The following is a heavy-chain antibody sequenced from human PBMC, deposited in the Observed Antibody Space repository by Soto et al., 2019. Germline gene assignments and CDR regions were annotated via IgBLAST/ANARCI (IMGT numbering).Heavy chain of an antibody. V-gene: IGHV3-9*01. CDR2: ISWNSGSI. CDR3: AKDLDDCSSTSCHFKGGFDY. J-gene: IGHJ4*02. CDR1: GFTFDDYA. D-gene: IGHD2-2*01. Sequence: EVQLVESGGGLVQPGRSLRLSCAASGFTFDDYAMNWVRQAPGKGLEWVSGISWNSGSIGYADSVKGRFTISRDNAKNSLYLQMNSLRAEDTALYYCAKDLDDCSSTSCHFKGGFDYWGQGTLVTVSS.